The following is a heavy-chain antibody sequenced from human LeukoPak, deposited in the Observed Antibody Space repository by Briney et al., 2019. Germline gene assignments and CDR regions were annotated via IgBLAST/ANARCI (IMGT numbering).Heavy chain of an antibody. J-gene: IGHJ4*02. D-gene: IGHD3-3*01. V-gene: IGHV1-18*01. Sequence: ASVKVSCKASGYTFTSYGISWVRQAPGQGLEWMGWISAYNGNTNYAQKLQGRVTKTTDTSTSTAYMELRSLRSDDTAVYYCARALTIFGVVIMGYWGQGTLVTVSS. CDR2: ISAYNGNT. CDR1: GYTFTSYG. CDR3: ARALTIFGVVIMGY.